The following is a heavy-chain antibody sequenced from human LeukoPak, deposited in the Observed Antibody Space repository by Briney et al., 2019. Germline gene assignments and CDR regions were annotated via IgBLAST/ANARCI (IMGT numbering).Heavy chain of an antibody. J-gene: IGHJ4*02. CDR1: AFTFSNYW. D-gene: IGHD3-10*01. CDR2: INQDGSAK. V-gene: IGHV3-7*03. CDR3: VRERFGAIVEN. Sequence: PGGSLRLSCTASAFTFSNYWMSWVRQAPGKGLEWVASINQDGSAKDSVHSVEGRFIISRDNVKNSLYLQMDSLRAEDTAVYFCVRERFGAIVENWGQGALVIVSS.